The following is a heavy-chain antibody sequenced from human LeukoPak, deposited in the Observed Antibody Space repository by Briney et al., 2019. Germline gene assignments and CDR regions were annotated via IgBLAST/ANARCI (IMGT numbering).Heavy chain of an antibody. CDR3: ARDPYYYDSSGYYRDDYFDY. CDR1: GFTFSSYW. Sequence: GGSLRLSCAASGFTFSSYWMHWVRPAPGTGLVWVSRINSDGSSASYADSVKGRFTISRDNAKNTLYLQMNSLRAEDTAVYYCARDPYYYDSSGYYRDDYFDYWGQGTLVTVSS. D-gene: IGHD3-22*01. CDR2: INSDGSSA. J-gene: IGHJ4*02. V-gene: IGHV3-74*01.